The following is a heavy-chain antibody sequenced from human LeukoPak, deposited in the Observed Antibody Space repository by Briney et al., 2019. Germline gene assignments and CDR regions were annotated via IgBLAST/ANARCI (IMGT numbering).Heavy chain of an antibody. CDR3: ARVSGYSSGWPDY. CDR2: ISSNGGST. J-gene: IGHJ4*02. Sequence: GGSLRLSCAASGFTFSSYAMHWVRQAPGKGLEYVSAISSNGGSTYYANSVKGRLTISRDNSKNTLYLQMGSLRPEDMAVYYCARVSGYSSGWPDYWGQGTLVTVSS. CDR1: GFTFSSYA. V-gene: IGHV3-64*01. D-gene: IGHD6-25*01.